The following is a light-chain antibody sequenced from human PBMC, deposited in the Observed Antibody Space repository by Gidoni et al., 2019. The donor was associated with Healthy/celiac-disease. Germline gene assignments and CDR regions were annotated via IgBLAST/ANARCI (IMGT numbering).Light chain of an antibody. V-gene: IGLV1-40*01. J-gene: IGLJ2*01. CDR3: QSYDSSLSVV. CDR1: SSNIGAGYD. Sequence: QSVPTHPPSVSGAPGHRVTISCTGSSSNIGAGYDVHWYQQLPGTAPKLLIYGNSNRPSGVPDRFSGSKSGTSASLAITGLQAEDEADYYCQSYDSSLSVVFGGGTKLTVL. CDR2: GNS.